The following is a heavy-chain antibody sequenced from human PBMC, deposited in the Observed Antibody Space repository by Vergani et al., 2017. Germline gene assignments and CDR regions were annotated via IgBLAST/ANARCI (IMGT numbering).Heavy chain of an antibody. CDR2: IYHSGST. CDR3: ARSGSGWYGKGNWFDP. J-gene: IGHJ5*02. Sequence: QVQLQESGPGLVKPSETLPLTCAVSGYSISSGYYWGWIRQPPGKGLEWIGSIYHSGSTYYNPSLKSRVTISVDTSKNQFSLKLSSVTAADTAVYYCARSGSGWYGKGNWFDPWGQGTLVTVSS. V-gene: IGHV4-38-2*01. D-gene: IGHD6-19*01. CDR1: GYSISSGYY.